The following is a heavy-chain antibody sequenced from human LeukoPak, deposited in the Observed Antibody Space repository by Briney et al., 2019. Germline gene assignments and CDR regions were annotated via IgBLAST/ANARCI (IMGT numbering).Heavy chain of an antibody. CDR1: GFTFSDHY. D-gene: IGHD7-27*01. J-gene: IGHJ3*02. CDR2: MRNKANGYTT. Sequence: PGGSLRLSCAGSGFTFSDHYIDWVRQAPGRGLEWIGRMRNKANGYTTENAASVKGRLTLSRDDLRRLVYLQLKSLKIEDTAAYYCTTSPETGVNVFDIWGQGTMVTVSS. CDR3: TTSPETGVNVFDI. V-gene: IGHV3-72*01.